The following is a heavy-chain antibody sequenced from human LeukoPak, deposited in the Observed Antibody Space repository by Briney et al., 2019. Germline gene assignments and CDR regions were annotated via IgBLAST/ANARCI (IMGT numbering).Heavy chain of an antibody. J-gene: IGHJ6*02. CDR3: ARDWSSLDWNYGMDV. D-gene: IGHD3/OR15-3a*01. CDR2: ITWNRDKI. V-gene: IGHV3-9*01. CDR1: GFSFDDYA. Sequence: PGGSLRLSCTVSGFSFDDYAMHWVRQAPGKGLEWVSGITWNRDKIGYGDSVKGRFTVSRDNVKNSLYLQMNSLRAEDTAVYYCARDWSSLDWNYGMDVWGQGTTVTVSS.